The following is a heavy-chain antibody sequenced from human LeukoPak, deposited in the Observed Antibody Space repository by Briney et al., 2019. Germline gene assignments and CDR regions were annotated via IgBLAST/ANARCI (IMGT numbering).Heavy chain of an antibody. CDR3: ARSGYSGYDQDY. D-gene: IGHD5-12*01. J-gene: IGHJ4*02. Sequence: SGTLSLTCTVSGGSISSYYWSWIRQPPGKGLEWIGYIYYSGSTNYNPSLKSRVTISVDTSKNQFSLKLSSVTAADTAVYYCARSGYSGYDQDYWGQGTLVTVSS. V-gene: IGHV4-59*01. CDR2: IYYSGST. CDR1: GGSISSYY.